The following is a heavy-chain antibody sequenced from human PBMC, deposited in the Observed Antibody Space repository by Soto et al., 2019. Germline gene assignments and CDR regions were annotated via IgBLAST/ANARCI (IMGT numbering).Heavy chain of an antibody. CDR2: INPNSGGT. J-gene: IGHJ3*02. V-gene: IGHV1-2*04. D-gene: IGHD2-21*01. CDR1: GYTFTGYY. Sequence: ASVKVSCKASGYTFTGYYMHWVRQAPGQGLEWMGWINPNSGGTNYAQKFQGCVTMTRDTSISTAYMELSRLRSDDTAVYYCARDPSPVHNAFDIWGQGTMVTVSS. CDR3: ARDPSPVHNAFDI.